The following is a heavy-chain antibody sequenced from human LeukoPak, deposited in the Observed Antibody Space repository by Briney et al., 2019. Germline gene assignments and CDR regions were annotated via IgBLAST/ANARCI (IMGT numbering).Heavy chain of an antibody. CDR2: VLPDGRSK. CDR3: VRDGDSSSWNFDY. V-gene: IGHV3-33*01. D-gene: IGHD6-13*01. Sequence: GRSLRLSCAASGFTFSDYGMHWVRQAPGKGLERVAFVLPDGRSKYYVDSVKGRFAISRDDSKNTVDLEMNSLRVEDTAVYYCVRDGDSSSWNFDYWGQGSLVTVSS. CDR1: GFTFSDYG. J-gene: IGHJ4*02.